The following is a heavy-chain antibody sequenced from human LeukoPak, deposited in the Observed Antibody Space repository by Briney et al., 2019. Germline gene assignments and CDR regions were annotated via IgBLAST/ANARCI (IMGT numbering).Heavy chain of an antibody. Sequence: GGSLRLSCAASGLTFSSYGMHWVRQAPGKGLEWVAFIRYDGSNKYYADSVKGRFTISRDNSKNTLYLQMNSLRAEDTAVYYCAKDHPVYYFDYWGQGTLVTVSS. CDR2: IRYDGSNK. V-gene: IGHV3-30*02. CDR3: AKDHPVYYFDY. J-gene: IGHJ4*02. CDR1: GLTFSSYG.